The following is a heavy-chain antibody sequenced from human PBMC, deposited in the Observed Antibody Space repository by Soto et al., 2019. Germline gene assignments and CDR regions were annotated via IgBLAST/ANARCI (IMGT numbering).Heavy chain of an antibody. V-gene: IGHV3-23*01. CDR2: ISGSGGST. CDR1: GFTFSSYA. CDR3: AKHLRAAGTGYYFDY. Sequence: PGGSLRLSCAASGFTFSSYAMSWVRQAPGKGLEWVSAISGSGGSTYYADSVKGRFTISRDNSKNTLYLQMNSLRAEDTAVYYCAKHLRAAGTGYYFDYWGQGTLVPVYS. J-gene: IGHJ4*02. D-gene: IGHD6-13*01.